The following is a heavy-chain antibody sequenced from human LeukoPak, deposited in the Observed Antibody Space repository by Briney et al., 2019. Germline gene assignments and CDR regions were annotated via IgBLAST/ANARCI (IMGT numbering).Heavy chain of an antibody. J-gene: IGHJ4*02. CDR2: INPSGGST. CDR3: AKDRRRDDVLTGTFSD. Sequence: ASVKVSCKASGYTFTSYYMHWVRQAPGQGLEWMGIINPSGGSTSYAQKFQGRVTMTRDMSTSTVYMELSSLRAEDTAVYYCAKDRRRDDVLTGTFSDWGQGTLVTVSS. CDR1: GYTFTSYY. V-gene: IGHV1-46*01. D-gene: IGHD3-9*01.